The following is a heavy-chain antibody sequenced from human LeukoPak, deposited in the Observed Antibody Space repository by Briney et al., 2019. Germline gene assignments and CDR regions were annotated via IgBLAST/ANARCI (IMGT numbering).Heavy chain of an antibody. V-gene: IGHV3-74*01. Sequence: PGWSLRLSCAASGFTFNNYWIHWVRQAPGKGLVWVSSTSTDGSTTVYGDSVKGRFTISRDNGKNTLDLQLNSLRVEDTAVYFCTRTGYRHGMDVWGQGTTVTVSS. CDR1: GFTFNNYW. CDR2: TSTDGSTT. CDR3: TRTGYRHGMDV. D-gene: IGHD3-16*02. J-gene: IGHJ6*02.